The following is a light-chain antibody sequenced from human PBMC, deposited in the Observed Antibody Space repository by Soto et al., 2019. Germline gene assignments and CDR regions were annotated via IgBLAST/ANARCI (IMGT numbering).Light chain of an antibody. V-gene: IGKV3-20*01. CDR2: GAS. CDR3: QQYDRSPPGDMYT. Sequence: DIVLTQSPGTLSLSPGEGAALSCRASQSVSSDKLAWYQQKPGQAPRLLIYGASNRATGIPDRFSDSGSGTDFTPPISRLEPEDFAVYFCQQYDRSPPGDMYTFGQGTKLEIK. J-gene: IGKJ2*01. CDR1: QSVSSDK.